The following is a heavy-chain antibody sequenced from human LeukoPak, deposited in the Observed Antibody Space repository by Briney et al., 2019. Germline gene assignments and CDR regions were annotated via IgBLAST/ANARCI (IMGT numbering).Heavy chain of an antibody. CDR3: ARDRTTVTVFDY. CDR1: GFTFSSYW. CDR2: IHSDGSIT. Sequence: GGSLRLSCAASGFTFSSYWMHWVRQAPGRGLVWVSRIHSDGSITSYADSVKGRFTVSRDNAKNTLYLQMNSLRADDTAVYYCARDRTTVTVFDYWGQGTLVTVSS. D-gene: IGHD4-17*01. V-gene: IGHV3-74*01. J-gene: IGHJ4*02.